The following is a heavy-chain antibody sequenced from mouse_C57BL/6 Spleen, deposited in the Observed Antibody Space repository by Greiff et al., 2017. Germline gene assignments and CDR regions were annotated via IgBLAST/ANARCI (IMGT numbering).Heavy chain of an antibody. CDR3: ARGDYYGSRELCPYAMDY. V-gene: IGHV1-47*01. D-gene: IGHD1-1*01. Sequence: VQLQQSGAELVKPGASVKMSCKASGYTFTTYPIAWMKQNHGKSLEWIGNFHPYNDDTKYNEQFKGKATLTVEKSSSTVYLALSLLTSDVSAIYSCARGDYYGSRELCPYAMDYWGQGTSVTVSS. CDR2: FHPYNDDT. J-gene: IGHJ4*01. CDR1: GYTFTTYP.